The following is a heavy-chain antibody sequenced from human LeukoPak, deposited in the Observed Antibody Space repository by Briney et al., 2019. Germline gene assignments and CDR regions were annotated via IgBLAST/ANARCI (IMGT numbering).Heavy chain of an antibody. CDR2: IYYSGST. CDR3: ARHSHSSSDFYYYYMDV. D-gene: IGHD6-6*01. Sequence: SETLSLTCTVSGGSTSTSSYYWGWIRQPPGTGLEWIGSIYYSGSTYYNPSLKSRVTMSVDTSKNQFSLKLSSVTAADTAVYFCARHSHSSSDFYYYYMDVWGKGTTVTVSS. J-gene: IGHJ6*03. V-gene: IGHV4-39*01. CDR1: GGSTSTSSYY.